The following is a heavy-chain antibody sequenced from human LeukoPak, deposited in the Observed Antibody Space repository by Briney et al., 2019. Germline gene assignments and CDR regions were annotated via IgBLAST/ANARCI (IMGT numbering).Heavy chain of an antibody. D-gene: IGHD3-10*01. Sequence: PSETLSLTCTLSGGSISSYYWSWIRQPPGKGLEWIGYIYYSGSTNYNPSLKSRVTISVDTSKNQFSLKLSSGTAADTAVYYCARVRLGELGGAFDIWGQGTMVTVSS. CDR2: IYYSGST. J-gene: IGHJ3*02. CDR3: ARVRLGELGGAFDI. V-gene: IGHV4-59*01. CDR1: GGSISSYY.